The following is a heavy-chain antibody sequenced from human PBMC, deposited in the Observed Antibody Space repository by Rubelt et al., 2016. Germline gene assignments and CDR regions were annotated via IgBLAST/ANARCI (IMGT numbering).Heavy chain of an antibody. V-gene: IGHV1-46*01. CDR3: ARSPRYDFEDNWFDP. CDR2: INPSGGST. D-gene: IGHD3-3*01. Sequence: QVQLVQSGAEVKKPGASVKVSCKASGYTFTSYYMHWVRQAPGQGLEWMGIINPSGGSTSYAQKFKGRVTMTRDTSTGTVYMELSSLRSEDTAVYYCARSPRYDFEDNWFDPWGQGTLVTVSS. CDR1: GYTFTSYY. J-gene: IGHJ5*02.